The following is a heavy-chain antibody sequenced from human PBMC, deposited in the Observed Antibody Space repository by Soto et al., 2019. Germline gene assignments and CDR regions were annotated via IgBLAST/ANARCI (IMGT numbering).Heavy chain of an antibody. J-gene: IGHJ4*02. CDR3: AKARYSTRWYGVEADY. CDR2: ISYGGDNK. CDR1: GFIFSDYA. Sequence: QVQLVESGGGVVQPGRSLRLSCAASGFIFSDYAMHWVRQAPGKGLEWVAVISYGGDNKYYADSVRGRFAISRDNLKNSRYMPMNSLNLENTAVCHGAKARYSTRWYGVEADYWGQVTLVTVSS. D-gene: IGHD6-13*01. V-gene: IGHV3-30*09.